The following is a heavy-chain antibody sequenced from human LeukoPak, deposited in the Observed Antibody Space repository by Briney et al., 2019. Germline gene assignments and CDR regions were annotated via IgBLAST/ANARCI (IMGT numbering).Heavy chain of an antibody. Sequence: GGSLRLSCAASGFTFSSYAMHWVRQAPGKGLEWVAVISYDGSNKYYADSVKGRFTISRDNSKNTLYLQMNSLRAEDTAVYYCARDAPSLGGNSYGMDVWGQGTTVTVSS. CDR1: GFTFSSYA. CDR3: ARDAPSLGGNSYGMDV. CDR2: ISYDGSNK. J-gene: IGHJ6*02. D-gene: IGHD2-15*01. V-gene: IGHV3-30-3*01.